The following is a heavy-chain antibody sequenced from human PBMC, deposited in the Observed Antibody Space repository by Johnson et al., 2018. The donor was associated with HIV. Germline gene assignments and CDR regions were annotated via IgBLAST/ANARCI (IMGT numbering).Heavy chain of an antibody. D-gene: IGHD2-2*01. CDR3: AKDPVDGSSTSCYAFDI. CDR2: IKSKTDGGTT. V-gene: IGHV3-15*01. J-gene: IGHJ3*02. Sequence: VQLVESGGGLVKPGGSLRLSCAASRFTFSNAWMSWVRQAPGKGLEWVGRIKSKTDGGTTDYAAPVKGRFTISIDDSKNTLYLQMNSLRAEDTAVYYCAKDPVDGSSTSCYAFDIWGQGTMVTVSS. CDR1: RFTFSNAW.